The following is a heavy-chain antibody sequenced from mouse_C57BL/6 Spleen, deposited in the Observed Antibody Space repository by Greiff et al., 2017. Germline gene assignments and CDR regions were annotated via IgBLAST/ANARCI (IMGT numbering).Heavy chain of an antibody. CDR1: GYTFTSYW. V-gene: IGHV1-7*01. CDR3: ALDSSGYAYFDY. D-gene: IGHD3-2*02. J-gene: IGHJ2*01. CDR2: INPSSGYT. Sequence: QVQLRQSGAELAKPGASVKLSCKASGYTFTSYWMHWVKQRPGQGLEWIGYINPSSGYTKYNQKFKDKATLTADKSSSTAYMQLSSLTYEDSAVYYCALDSSGYAYFDYWGQGTTLTVSS.